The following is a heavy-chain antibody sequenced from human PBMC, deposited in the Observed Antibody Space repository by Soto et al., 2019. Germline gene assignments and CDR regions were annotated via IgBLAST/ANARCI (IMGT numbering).Heavy chain of an antibody. CDR2: ISYDGSNK. J-gene: IGHJ4*02. Sequence: PGGSLRLSCAASGFTFSSYAMHWVRQAPGKGLEWVAVISYDGSNKYYADYVKGRFTISRDNSKNTLYLQMKSLRAEDTAVYYCARGFGSPNYFDYWGQGTLVTISS. D-gene: IGHD3-16*01. CDR1: GFTFSSYA. CDR3: ARGFGSPNYFDY. V-gene: IGHV3-30-3*01.